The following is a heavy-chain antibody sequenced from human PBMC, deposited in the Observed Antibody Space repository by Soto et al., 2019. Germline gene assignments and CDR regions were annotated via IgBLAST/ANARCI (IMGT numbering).Heavy chain of an antibody. D-gene: IGHD2-2*02. CDR2: INPSSGTT. CDR3: ATYTSRAYYFDY. CDR1: GYTFTNYY. V-gene: IGHV1-46*01. Sequence: ASVKVSFKASGYTFTNYYMHWVRQAPGQGLEWMGIINPSSGTTNYAQNFQGRVTMTSDTSTSTVYMELSSLRSEDTAVYYCATYTSRAYYFDYWGQGALVTVSS. J-gene: IGHJ4*02.